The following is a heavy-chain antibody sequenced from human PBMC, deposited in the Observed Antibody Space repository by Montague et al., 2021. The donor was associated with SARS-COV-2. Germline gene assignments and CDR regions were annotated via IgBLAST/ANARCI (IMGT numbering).Heavy chain of an antibody. Sequence: SETLSLTCAVYGGSFSGYYWSWIRQPPGKGLEWIGEINHSGSTNYNPSLKSRVTISVDTSKNQFSLKLSSVTAADTAVYYCARGAVVVPAATEDYYYYYGMDVWGQGTTVTASS. CDR1: GGSFSGYY. D-gene: IGHD2-2*01. CDR3: ARGAVVVPAATEDYYYYYGMDV. V-gene: IGHV4-34*01. J-gene: IGHJ6*02. CDR2: INHSGST.